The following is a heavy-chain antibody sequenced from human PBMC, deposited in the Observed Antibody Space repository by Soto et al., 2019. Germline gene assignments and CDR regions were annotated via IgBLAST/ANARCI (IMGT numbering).Heavy chain of an antibody. V-gene: IGHV4-59*07. J-gene: IGHJ4*02. D-gene: IGHD2-15*01. CDR1: GGRISSYY. CDR3: ARVSRDGYSGRVDY. CDR2: IYYSGST. Sequence: WDTLSLTCTVSGGRISSYYWSWIRQPPGKGLEWIGYIYYSGSTNYNPSLKSRVTISVDTSKNQFSLKLSSVTAADTAVYYCARVSRDGYSGRVDYWGQGTLVTVTS.